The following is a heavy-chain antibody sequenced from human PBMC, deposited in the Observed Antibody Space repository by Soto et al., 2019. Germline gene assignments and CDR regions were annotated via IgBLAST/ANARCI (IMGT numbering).Heavy chain of an antibody. Sequence: SETLSLTCTVSGGSINTFYWSWVRQPAGKGLEWIGRIFSSGSTSFNPSLESRVAMSVDTSKNQLSLKLTSVTAADTAVYYCARGRGITLTHFDYWGQGTLVTVSS. CDR1: GGSINTFY. CDR2: IFSSGST. CDR3: ARGRGITLTHFDY. J-gene: IGHJ4*02. D-gene: IGHD3-22*01. V-gene: IGHV4-4*07.